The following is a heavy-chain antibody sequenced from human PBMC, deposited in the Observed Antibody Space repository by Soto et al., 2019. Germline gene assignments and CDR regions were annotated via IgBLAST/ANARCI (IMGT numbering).Heavy chain of an antibody. CDR2: IYHSGST. Sequence: KPSETLSLTCAVSGGSISSGGYSWSWIRQPPGKGLEWIGYIYHSGSTYYNPSLKSRVTISVDRSKNQFSLKLSSVTAADTAVYYCARGVLDWFDPWGQGTLVTVSS. D-gene: IGHD3-3*02. CDR3: ARGVLDWFDP. V-gene: IGHV4-30-2*01. J-gene: IGHJ5*02. CDR1: GGSISSGGYS.